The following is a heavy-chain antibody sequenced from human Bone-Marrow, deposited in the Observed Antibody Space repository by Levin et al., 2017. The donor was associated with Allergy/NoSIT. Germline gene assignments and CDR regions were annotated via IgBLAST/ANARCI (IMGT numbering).Heavy chain of an antibody. CDR3: ARVMTGSGSYSISHEIDY. CDR2: INWNGDDT. D-gene: IGHD3-10*01. J-gene: IGHJ4*02. Sequence: GGSLRLSCAASGFTFDDYVMNWVRQPPGKGLEWVCGINWNGDDTGYADSVKGRFTIFRDNTKNSLFLQMNSLRAEDTAFYYCARVMTGSGSYSISHEIDYWGQGTLVTVSS. CDR1: GFTFDDYV. V-gene: IGHV3-20*04.